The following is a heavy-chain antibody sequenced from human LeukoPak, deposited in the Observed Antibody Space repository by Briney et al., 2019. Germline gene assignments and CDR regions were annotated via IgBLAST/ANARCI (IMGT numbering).Heavy chain of an antibody. CDR1: GGTFSSFA. J-gene: IGHJ4*02. CDR2: IVPIFGTA. Sequence: SVKVSCKASGGTFSSFAVSWVRQAPGQGLEWMGEIVPIFGTANYAQKFQGRVTITTDESTSTAYMELSSLRSEDTAVYYCARIAYSGSYYGYWGQGTLVTVSS. CDR3: ARIAYSGSYYGY. D-gene: IGHD1-26*01. V-gene: IGHV1-69*05.